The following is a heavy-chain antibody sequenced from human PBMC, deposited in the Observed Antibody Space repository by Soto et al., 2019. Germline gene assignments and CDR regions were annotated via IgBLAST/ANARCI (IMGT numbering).Heavy chain of an antibody. CDR2: VSYDGSNK. V-gene: IGHV3-30*18. D-gene: IGHD3-16*02. J-gene: IGHJ4*02. CDR1: GFTFSSYG. CDR3: AKALGELSPESYDY. Sequence: QVQLVESGGGVVQPRTSLRLSCAASGFTFSSYGMHWVRQAPGKGLEWVAIVSYDGSNKFYGDSVKGRFTISRDDSSNTVYLQMNGLRPEDTAVYYCAKALGELSPESYDYWGQGTLVTVSS.